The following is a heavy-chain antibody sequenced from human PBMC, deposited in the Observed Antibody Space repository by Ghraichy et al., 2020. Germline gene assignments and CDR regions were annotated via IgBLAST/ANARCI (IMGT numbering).Heavy chain of an antibody. Sequence: LSLTCAASGVTLSSYKIHWVRQAPGKGLEWVSIISYDGSHKYYADPVKGRFTISRDNSKNTAYLQMNSLRGEDTAVYYCATVADSSTWLIDSGGQGTLITISS. CDR3: ATVADSSTWLIDS. V-gene: IGHV3-30*04. CDR2: ISYDGSHK. J-gene: IGHJ4*02. CDR1: GVTLSSYK. D-gene: IGHD6-13*01.